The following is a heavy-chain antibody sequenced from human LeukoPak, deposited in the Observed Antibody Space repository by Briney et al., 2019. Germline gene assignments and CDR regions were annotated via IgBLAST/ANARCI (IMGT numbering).Heavy chain of an antibody. J-gene: IGHJ4*02. CDR3: ARGCGGNCYLNDY. CDR2: TSPSSSYI. Sequence: GGSLRLSCAASGFTFSSYSMNWVRQAPGKGLEWVSSTSPSSSYIYYADSVKGRFTVSRDNAKNSLYLQMNSLRAEDTAVYYCARGCGGNCYLNDYWGQGTLVTVSS. V-gene: IGHV3-21*01. CDR1: GFTFSSYS. D-gene: IGHD2-15*01.